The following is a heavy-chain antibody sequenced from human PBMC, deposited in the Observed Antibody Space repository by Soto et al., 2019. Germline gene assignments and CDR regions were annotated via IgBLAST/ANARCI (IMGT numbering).Heavy chain of an antibody. CDR1: GGSISSYY. CDR3: ARGSSGYYVDWFDP. CDR2: IYYSGST. Sequence: SETLSLTGTVSGGSISSYYWSWIGQPPGKGLEWIGYIYYSGSTNYNPSLKSRVTISVDTSKNQFSLKLSSVTAADTAVYYCARGSSGYYVDWFDPWGQGTLVTVSS. D-gene: IGHD3-22*01. V-gene: IGHV4-59*01. J-gene: IGHJ5*02.